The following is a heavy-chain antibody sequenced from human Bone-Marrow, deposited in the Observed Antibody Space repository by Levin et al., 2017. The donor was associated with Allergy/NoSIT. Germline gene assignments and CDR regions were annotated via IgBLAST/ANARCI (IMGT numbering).Heavy chain of an antibody. D-gene: IGHD4-23*01. CDR3: ARVQGGLRWLGYGLDV. J-gene: IGHJ6*04. CDR1: GGSFTGYY. Sequence: SQTLSLTCGLYGGSFTGYYWSWIRQTPGKGLEWIGQINHSADTKYNPSLTSRVTISVDMSKNQFSLQLTSVTAADTAVYYCARVQGGLRWLGYGLDVWGTGTTVTVSS. CDR2: INHSADT. V-gene: IGHV4-34*01.